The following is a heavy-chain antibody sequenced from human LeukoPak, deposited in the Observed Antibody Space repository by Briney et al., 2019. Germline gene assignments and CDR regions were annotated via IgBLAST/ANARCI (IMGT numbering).Heavy chain of an antibody. CDR3: ARAYYYDSSGYYNAFDI. D-gene: IGHD3-22*01. J-gene: IGHJ3*02. V-gene: IGHV3-23*01. CDR2: ISGSGGST. CDR1: GFTFSSYG. Sequence: GGSLRLSCAASGFTFSSYGMSWVRQAPGKGLEWVSAISGSGGSTYYADSVKGRFTVSRDNSKNTLYLQMSSLRAEDTAVYHCARAYYYDSSGYYNAFDIWGQGTMVTVSS.